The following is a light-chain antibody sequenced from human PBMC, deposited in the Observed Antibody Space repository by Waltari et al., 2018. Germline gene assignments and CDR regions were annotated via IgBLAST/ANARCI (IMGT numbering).Light chain of an antibody. CDR3: CSYAGTYTWV. CDR2: DVS. CDR1: SRDVGGYNY. Sequence: QPALTQPRPVSGSPGQSATIPCPALSRDVGGYNYFSWYQQHPGKAPKLMIYDVSKRPSGVPDRFSGSKSGNTASLTISGLQAEDEADYYCCSYAGTYTWVFGGGTKLTVL. J-gene: IGLJ3*02. V-gene: IGLV2-11*01.